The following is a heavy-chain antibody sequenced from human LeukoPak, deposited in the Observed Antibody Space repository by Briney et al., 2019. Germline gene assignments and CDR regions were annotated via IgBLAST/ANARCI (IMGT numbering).Heavy chain of an antibody. V-gene: IGHV4-39*07. J-gene: IGHJ4*02. CDR3: ARDVDLYGYYDY. D-gene: IGHD3-22*01. CDR1: GGSISSSSYY. CDR2: IYYSGST. Sequence: SETLSLTCTVSGGSISSSSYYWGWIRQPPGKGPEWIGSIYYSGSTYYNPSLKSRVTISVDTSKNQFSLKLSSVTAADTAVYYCARDVDLYGYYDYWGQGTLVTVSS.